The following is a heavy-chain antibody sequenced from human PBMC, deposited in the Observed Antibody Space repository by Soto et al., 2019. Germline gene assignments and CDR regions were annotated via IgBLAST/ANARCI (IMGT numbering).Heavy chain of an antibody. Sequence: PSQTLSLTCTVSGGSISSSSYYWGWIRQPPGKGLEWIGSIYNSGSTYYNPSLKSRVTISVDTSKNQFSLKLSSVTAADTAVYYCARHIPIDGSGTYYNILWFDPLGQGNLVTGS. V-gene: IGHV4-39*01. CDR3: ARHIPIDGSGTYYNILWFDP. J-gene: IGHJ5*02. D-gene: IGHD3-10*01. CDR2: IYNSGST. CDR1: GGSISSSSYY.